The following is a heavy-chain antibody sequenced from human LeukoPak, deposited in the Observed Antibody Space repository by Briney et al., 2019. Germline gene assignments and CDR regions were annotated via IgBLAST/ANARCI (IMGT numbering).Heavy chain of an antibody. Sequence: ASVKVSCKASGYTFTSYGISWVRQAPGQGLEWMGWISAYNGNTNYAQKLQGRVTMTTDTSTSTAYMELGSLRSDDTAVYYCARDTDIVVVPAAPGYWGQGTLVTVSS. V-gene: IGHV1-18*01. CDR3: ARDTDIVVVPAAPGY. CDR1: GYTFTSYG. D-gene: IGHD2-2*01. J-gene: IGHJ4*02. CDR2: ISAYNGNT.